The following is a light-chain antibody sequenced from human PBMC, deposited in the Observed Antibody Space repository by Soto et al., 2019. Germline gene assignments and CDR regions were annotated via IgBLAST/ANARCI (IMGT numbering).Light chain of an antibody. V-gene: IGLV1-40*01. Sequence: QSVLTQPPSVSGAPGQRVTISCTGSSSNIGAGYDVHWYQQLPGTAPKFLIYGNSNRPSGVPDRFSGSKSGTSVSLAITGLQADDEADYYCQSYDSSLSAYVFGTGTKVTVL. CDR3: QSYDSSLSAYV. J-gene: IGLJ1*01. CDR1: SSNIGAGYD. CDR2: GNS.